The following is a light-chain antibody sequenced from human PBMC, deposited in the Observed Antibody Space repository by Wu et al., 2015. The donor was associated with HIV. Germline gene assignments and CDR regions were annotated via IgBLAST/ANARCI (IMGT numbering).Light chain of an antibody. V-gene: IGKV3-15*01. CDR2: GPS. CDR3: QQYNYWPT. J-gene: IGKJ4*01. Sequence: EIVMTQSPVTLSVSPGERATLSCRASQSVNSKVAWYQQKPGQSPRLLIYGPSIRATGIPPRFTGSGSGTEFTLTISSLQSEDFAVYYCQQYNYWPTFGGGTEGGGSN. CDR1: QSVNSK.